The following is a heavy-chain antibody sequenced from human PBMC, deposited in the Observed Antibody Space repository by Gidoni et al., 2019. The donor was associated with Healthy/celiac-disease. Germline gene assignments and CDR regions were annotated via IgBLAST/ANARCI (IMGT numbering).Heavy chain of an antibody. CDR1: RHTFTGNQ. CDR2: SNPISGGS. D-gene: IGHD1-26*01. J-gene: IGHJ4*02. Sequence: QVQLVQSGAEVKKPGVGVTVCCTAYRHTFTGNQMHWVRQAPGKGLEWMGWSNPISGGSTLGPDVQVPVPRSVETSLSTACVDLSRLRSDDTAVYYCARDLDSYGRGGYSGCYYYFDYWGQGTLVTVSS. CDR3: ARDLDSYGRGGYSGCYYYFDY. V-gene: IGHV1-2*02.